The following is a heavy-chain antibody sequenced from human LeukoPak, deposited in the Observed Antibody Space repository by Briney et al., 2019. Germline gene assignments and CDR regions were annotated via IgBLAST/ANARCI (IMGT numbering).Heavy chain of an antibody. J-gene: IGHJ4*02. Sequence: GASVKVSCKASGYTFTSYDINWVRQATGQGLEWMGWMNPNSGNTGYAQKFQGRVTMTRNTSISTAYMELSSLRSEDTAVYYCARVGSDSSSWFTYFDYWGQGTLVTVSS. CDR3: ARVGSDSSSWFTYFDY. V-gene: IGHV1-8*01. CDR1: GYTFTSYD. D-gene: IGHD6-13*01. CDR2: MNPNSGNT.